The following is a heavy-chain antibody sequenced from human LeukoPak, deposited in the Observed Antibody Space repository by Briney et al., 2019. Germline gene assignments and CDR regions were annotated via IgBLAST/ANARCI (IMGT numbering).Heavy chain of an antibody. CDR2: IDWDDDK. Sequence: SGPTLVNPTQTLTLTCTFSGFSLGTRGMRVSWIRQPPGKALEWLSRIDWDDDKFYGTSLKTRLTISKDTSKNQVVLTMTNMDPVDTATYYCARSPTKYCSGGSCYGAFDYWGQGTLVTVSS. V-gene: IGHV2-70*04. CDR3: ARSPTKYCSGGSCYGAFDY. CDR1: GFSLGTRGMR. J-gene: IGHJ4*02. D-gene: IGHD2-15*01.